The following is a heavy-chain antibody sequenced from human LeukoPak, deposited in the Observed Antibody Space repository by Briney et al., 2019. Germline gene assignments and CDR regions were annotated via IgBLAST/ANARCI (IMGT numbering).Heavy chain of an antibody. D-gene: IGHD3-3*01. V-gene: IGHV4-59*08. Sequence: SETLSLTCTVSGGSISNYYWSWIRQPPGKGLEWIGYIFYSGSTNYNPSLKSRVTISVDTSKNQFSLKLSSVTAADTAVYYCARRDFWSGYSHWGQGTLVTVSS. CDR1: GGSISNYY. CDR2: IFYSGST. CDR3: ARRDFWSGYSH. J-gene: IGHJ4*02.